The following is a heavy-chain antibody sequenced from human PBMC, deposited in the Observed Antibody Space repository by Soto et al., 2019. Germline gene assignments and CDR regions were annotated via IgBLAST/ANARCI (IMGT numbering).Heavy chain of an antibody. D-gene: IGHD3-3*01. J-gene: IGHJ4*02. CDR2: IYWDDDK. CDR3: AHRVLRTVFGLVTTTAIYFDF. CDR1: GFSLTTSGVG. Sequence: QITLNESGPTVVRPTETLTLTCRFSGFSLTTSGVGVGWIRQSPVKAPEWLALIYWDDDKRYSASLKSRLTRTKDTSKNQVVLTVSDLDPTDTATYYCAHRVLRTVFGLVTTTAIYFDFWGQGTPVAVSS. V-gene: IGHV2-5*02.